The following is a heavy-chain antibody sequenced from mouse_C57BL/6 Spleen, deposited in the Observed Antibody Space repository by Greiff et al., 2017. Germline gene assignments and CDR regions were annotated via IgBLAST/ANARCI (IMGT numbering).Heavy chain of an antibody. Sequence: VQLQQSGAELVRPGASVKLSCTASGFIIKDDYMHWVKQRPEQGLEWIGWIDPENGDTEYASQFQGKATITADTSSNTAYLQRSSLTSEDTAVYYCTTTSGGYYGRSRHWYCDVWGTGTTVTVSS. CDR2: IDPENGDT. V-gene: IGHV14-4*01. CDR1: GFIIKDDY. D-gene: IGHD1-1*01. CDR3: TTTSGGYYGRSRHWYCDV. J-gene: IGHJ1*03.